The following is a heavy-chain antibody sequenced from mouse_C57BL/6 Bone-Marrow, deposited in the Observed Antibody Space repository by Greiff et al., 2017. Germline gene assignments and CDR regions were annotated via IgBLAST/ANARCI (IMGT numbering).Heavy chain of an antibody. CDR3: TRDYDCRAYYYAMDY. J-gene: IGHJ4*01. D-gene: IGHD1-1*01. V-gene: IGHV5-9-1*02. Sequence: EVMLVQSGEGLAKPGGSLKLSCAASGFTFSSYAMSWVRQTTEKRLEWVAYISTGGDYIYYADTVKGRFTISGDNARNTAYLQMSSLKSEDTAMYYCTRDYDCRAYYYAMDYWGQGTSVTVSS. CDR1: GFTFSSYA. CDR2: ISTGGDYI.